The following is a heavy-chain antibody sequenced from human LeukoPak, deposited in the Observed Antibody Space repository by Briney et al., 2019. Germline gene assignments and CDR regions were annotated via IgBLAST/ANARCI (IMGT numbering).Heavy chain of an antibody. Sequence: GGSLRLSCAASGFTFDEYAMHWVRQVPGKGLEWVSLISGDGSSTYYADSVKGRFTISRDNSKNSLYLQMNSLRTEDTALYYCAKDKESGGSYRLPDYWGQGTLVTVSS. CDR3: AKDKESGGSYRLPDY. J-gene: IGHJ4*02. D-gene: IGHD1-26*01. CDR1: GFTFDEYA. CDR2: ISGDGSST. V-gene: IGHV3-43*02.